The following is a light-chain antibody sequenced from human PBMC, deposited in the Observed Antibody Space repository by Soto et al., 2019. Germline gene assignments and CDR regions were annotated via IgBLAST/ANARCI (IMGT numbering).Light chain of an antibody. CDR1: QGVSSY. CDR3: QQSLSTLLT. J-gene: IGKJ4*01. Sequence: DIQLTQSPSFLSASVGDRVTITCRASQGVSSYLAWFQQKPGKAPKLLIYAASTLQSGVPSRFSGSGSGTDFTLTISSLQPEDVATYYCQQSLSTLLTFGGGTKVDIK. V-gene: IGKV1-9*01. CDR2: AAS.